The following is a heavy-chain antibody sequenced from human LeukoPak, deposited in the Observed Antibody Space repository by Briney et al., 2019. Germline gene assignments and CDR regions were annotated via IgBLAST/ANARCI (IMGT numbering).Heavy chain of an antibody. V-gene: IGHV5-51*01. CDR2: IYPGDSDT. CDR3: ARYVWYRSGWCAGGYNFFDL. D-gene: IGHD6-13*01. Sequence: GESLKISCKGSGYSFTSYWIGWVRQMPGKGLEWMGNIYPGDSDTKYTPSLQGHVTTSADTYTSTPYLQCFRPKAPATGMYYCARYVWYRSGWCAGGYNFFDLWGEGAVVSVSS. J-gene: IGHJ5*02. CDR1: GYSFTSYW.